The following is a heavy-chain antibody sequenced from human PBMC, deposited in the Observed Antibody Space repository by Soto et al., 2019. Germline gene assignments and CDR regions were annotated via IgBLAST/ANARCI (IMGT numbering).Heavy chain of an antibody. CDR2: ISYDGSDK. J-gene: IGHJ1*01. Sequence: QVQLVESGGGVVQPGRSLRLSCAASGFTFSSYGMHWVRQAPVKGLEWVAVISYDGSDKYYADSVEGRFTISRDNSNNTLYLQMDSLRAEDTAVYYCAKGVVVATNYFQHWGQGTLVTVSS. CDR3: AKGVVVATNYFQH. V-gene: IGHV3-30*18. CDR1: GFTFSSYG. D-gene: IGHD2-15*01.